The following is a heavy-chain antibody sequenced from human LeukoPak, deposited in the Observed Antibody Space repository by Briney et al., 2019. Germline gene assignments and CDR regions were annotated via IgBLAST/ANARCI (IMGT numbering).Heavy chain of an antibody. Sequence: GGSLRLSCAASGFTFSSHGMHWVRQAPGKGLEWVAVIWYDGSNKYYADSVEGRFTISRDNSKNTLYLQMNSLRAEDTAVYYCARASAPDSRFLEWLLGYWGQGTLVTVSS. J-gene: IGHJ4*02. CDR1: GFTFSSHG. D-gene: IGHD3-3*01. CDR2: IWYDGSNK. CDR3: ARASAPDSRFLEWLLGY. V-gene: IGHV3-33*01.